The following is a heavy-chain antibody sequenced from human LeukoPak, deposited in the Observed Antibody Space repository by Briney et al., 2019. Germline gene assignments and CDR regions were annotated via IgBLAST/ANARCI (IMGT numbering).Heavy chain of an antibody. CDR2: INPNSGGT. CDR3: ARDSSGWYNWFDP. CDR1: GYTFTGYY. D-gene: IGHD6-19*01. J-gene: IGHJ5*02. V-gene: IGHV1-2*02. Sequence: ASVKVSCKASGYTFTGYYMHWVRQAPGQGLEWMGWINPNSGGTNYAQKCQGRVTMTRDTSISTAYMELSRLRSDDTAIYYCARDSSGWYNWFDPWGQGTLVTVSS.